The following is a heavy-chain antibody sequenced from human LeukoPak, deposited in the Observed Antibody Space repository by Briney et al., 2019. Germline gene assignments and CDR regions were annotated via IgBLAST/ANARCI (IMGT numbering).Heavy chain of an antibody. V-gene: IGHV5-51*01. D-gene: IGHD4-23*01. J-gene: IGHJ4*02. Sequence: GESLKISCKGSGYNFAIYWIGWVRQMPGKGLEWMGIIYPGDSDTRYSPSFQGQVTISAGKSISTASLQWSSLKASDTAIYYCARLGNPPLAYWGQGTLVTVSS. CDR2: IYPGDSDT. CDR3: ARLGNPPLAY. CDR1: GYNFAIYW.